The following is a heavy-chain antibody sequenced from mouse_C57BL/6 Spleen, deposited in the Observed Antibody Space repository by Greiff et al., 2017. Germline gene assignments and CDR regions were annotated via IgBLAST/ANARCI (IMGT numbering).Heavy chain of an antibody. Sequence: QVQLQQSGAELVRPGASVKLSCKASGYTFTDYYINWVKQRPGQGLEWIARIYPGSGNTYYNEKFKGKATLTAEKSSSTAYMQLSSLTSEDSAVYFCASSGSSSVYWGQGTTLTVSS. CDR1: GYTFTDYY. J-gene: IGHJ2*01. V-gene: IGHV1-76*01. CDR2: IYPGSGNT. D-gene: IGHD1-1*01. CDR3: ASSGSSSVY.